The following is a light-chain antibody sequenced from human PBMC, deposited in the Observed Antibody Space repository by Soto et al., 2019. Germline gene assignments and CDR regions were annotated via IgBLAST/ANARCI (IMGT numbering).Light chain of an antibody. Sequence: EIVLTQSPATLSLSPGERATLSCRASQSVSSSHLARYQRKPGQAPRLLIYGISLRSTGVPDRLSGSGSRTDFTLTITRLEPEDFAVYYCNQSDSSRPTFGGGTKVEIK. CDR3: NQSDSSRPT. CDR2: GIS. J-gene: IGKJ4*01. CDR1: QSVSSSH. V-gene: IGKV3-20*01.